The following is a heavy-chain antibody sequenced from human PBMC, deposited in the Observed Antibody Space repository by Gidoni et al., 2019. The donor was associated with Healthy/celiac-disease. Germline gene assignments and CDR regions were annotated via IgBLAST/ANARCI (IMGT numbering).Heavy chain of an antibody. CDR3: ARDRIVVVPAAKDYYYYGMDV. V-gene: IGHV3-21*01. D-gene: IGHD2-2*01. CDR2: ISSSSSYI. Sequence: EVQLVESGGGLVKPGGSLRLSCAASGFTFGSYSMNWLRQAPGKGLEWVSSISSSSSYIYYADSVKGRFTISRDNAKNSLYLQMNSLRAEDTAVYYCARDRIVVVPAAKDYYYYGMDVWGQGTTVTVSS. CDR1: GFTFGSYS. J-gene: IGHJ6*02.